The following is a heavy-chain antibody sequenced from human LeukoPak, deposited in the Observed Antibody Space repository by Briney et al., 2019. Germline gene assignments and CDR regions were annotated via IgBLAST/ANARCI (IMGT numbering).Heavy chain of an antibody. CDR2: IIPIFGTA. CDR3: ARDYYDSTDY. D-gene: IGHD3-22*01. V-gene: IGHV1-69*05. CDR1: GYTFTSYG. Sequence: ASVKVSCKASGYTFTSYGISWVRQAPGQGLEWMGRIIPIFGTANYAQKFRGRVTITTDESTSTAYMELSSLRSEDTAVYYCARDYYDSTDYWGQGTLVTVSS. J-gene: IGHJ4*02.